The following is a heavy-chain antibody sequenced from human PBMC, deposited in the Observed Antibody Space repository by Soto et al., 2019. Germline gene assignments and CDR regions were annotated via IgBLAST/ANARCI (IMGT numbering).Heavy chain of an antibody. Sequence: EVQLLESGGALVQPGGSLRLSCAASGVFFSNYHMSWVRQSPGKGLQWVAAISGGGDSIYYADSVKGRFTISRDNSENTLWLQMNSLRAGDTAVYYCVKYGGAAARPTFYYGLDVWGQGTTVTVSS. D-gene: IGHD6-6*01. CDR1: GVFFSNYH. J-gene: IGHJ6*02. V-gene: IGHV3-23*01. CDR3: VKYGGAAARPTFYYGLDV. CDR2: ISGGGDSI.